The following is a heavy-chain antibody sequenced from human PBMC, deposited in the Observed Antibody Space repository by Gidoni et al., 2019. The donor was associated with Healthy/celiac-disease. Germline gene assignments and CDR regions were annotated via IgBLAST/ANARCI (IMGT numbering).Heavy chain of an antibody. CDR3: AREYSSHGGQLYFFDY. V-gene: IGHV1-69*01. CDR1: GDTFNNYA. CDR2: ITPIFSTT. Sequence: QVQLVQSGAEVKKPGSSVKAPCMASGDTFNNYAISWVRQAPGQGLEWMGGITPIFSTTNYAQKFQGRVTITADESTSTAYMELSSLRAEDTAVYYCAREYSSHGGQLYFFDYWGQGTLVTVSS. D-gene: IGHD6-13*01. J-gene: IGHJ4*02.